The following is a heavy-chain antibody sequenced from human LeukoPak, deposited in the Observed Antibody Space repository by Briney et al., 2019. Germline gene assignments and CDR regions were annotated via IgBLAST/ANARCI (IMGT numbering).Heavy chain of an antibody. CDR3: ARDGGSGRHNSFDP. V-gene: IGHV4-61*01. CDR2: IYTTGSI. J-gene: IGHJ5*02. D-gene: IGHD3-10*01. Sequence: PSQTLSLTCTVSGGSISSGSYYWSWIRQPPEKGLEWIGYIYTTGSINYNPSLKSRVTISVDTSKNQFSLKLNSVTAADTAVYYCARDGGSGRHNSFDPWGQGTLVTVSS. CDR1: GGSISSGSYY.